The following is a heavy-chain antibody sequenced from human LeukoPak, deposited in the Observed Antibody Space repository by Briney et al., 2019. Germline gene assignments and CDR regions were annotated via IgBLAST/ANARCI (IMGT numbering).Heavy chain of an antibody. V-gene: IGHV4-61*02. CDR3: ASGAWSGCYYYGMDV. Sequence: SETLSLTCTVSGASITSGNYFWYWIRQPAGKGLEWIGRIYTSGHTNYNPSLKSRVTISLDTSKNQFSLKVSSVTAADTAVYYCASGAWSGCYYYGMDVWGQGTTVTVSS. J-gene: IGHJ6*02. CDR2: IYTSGHT. D-gene: IGHD3-3*01. CDR1: GASITSGNYF.